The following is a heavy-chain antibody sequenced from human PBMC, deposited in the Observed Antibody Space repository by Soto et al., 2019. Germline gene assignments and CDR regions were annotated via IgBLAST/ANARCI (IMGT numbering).Heavy chain of an antibody. J-gene: IGHJ4*02. CDR1: GFTFSSYA. D-gene: IGHD3-3*01. CDR2: ISGSGGST. V-gene: IGHV3-23*01. CDR3: AKDGRVLRFLEWLSPFDY. Sequence: GGSLRLSCAASGFTFSSYAMSWVRQAPGKGLEWVSAISGSGGSTYYADSVKGRFTISRDNSKNTLYLQMNSLRAEDTAVYYCAKDGRVLRFLEWLSPFDYWGQGTLVTVSS.